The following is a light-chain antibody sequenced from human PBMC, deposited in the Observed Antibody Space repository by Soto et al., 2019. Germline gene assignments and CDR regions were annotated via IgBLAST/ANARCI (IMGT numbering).Light chain of an antibody. CDR1: QSVSSNY. V-gene: IGKV3-20*01. CDR3: HQYGRSPPFA. J-gene: IGKJ2*01. CDR2: GAS. Sequence: EIVLTQSPGTLSLSPGERATLSCRASQSVSSNYIAWYQQNPGQAPRLLIYGASTRATGIPDRFSGSGSGTDFTLTISRLEPEDFAVYFCHQYGRSPPFAFGQGTKVEIK.